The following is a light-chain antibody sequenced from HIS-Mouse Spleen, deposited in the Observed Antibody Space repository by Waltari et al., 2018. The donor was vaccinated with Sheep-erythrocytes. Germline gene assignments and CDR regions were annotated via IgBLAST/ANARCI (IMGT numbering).Light chain of an antibody. CDR1: QSISSY. CDR3: QQSYSTPPLT. Sequence: DIQMTQSPSSLSASVGDRGTTTCRASQSISSYLNWYQQKPGKAPKLLIYAASSLQSGVPSRFSGSGSGTDFTLTISSLQPEDFATYYCQQSYSTPPLTFGGGTKVEIK. V-gene: IGKV1-39*01. CDR2: AAS. J-gene: IGKJ4*01.